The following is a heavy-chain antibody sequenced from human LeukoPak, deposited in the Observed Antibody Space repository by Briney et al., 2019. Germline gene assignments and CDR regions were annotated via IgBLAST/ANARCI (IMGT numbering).Heavy chain of an antibody. Sequence: SETLSLTCTVSGGSISSSSYYWGWIRQPPGKGLEWIGTIYYSGSTYYNPSLKSRVTISVDTSKNQFSLKLSSVTAADTAVYYCARDYQGGYGDKTVDYWGQGTLVTVSS. CDR3: ARDYQGGYGDKTVDY. J-gene: IGHJ4*02. V-gene: IGHV4-39*07. D-gene: IGHD5-18*01. CDR2: IYYSGST. CDR1: GGSISSSSYY.